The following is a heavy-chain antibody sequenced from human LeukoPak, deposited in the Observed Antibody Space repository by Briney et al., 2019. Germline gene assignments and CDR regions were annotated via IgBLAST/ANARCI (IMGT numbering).Heavy chain of an antibody. Sequence: GGSLRLSCAASGFTFSNYWMNWVRQAPGKGLEWVANIKQDGSEKYYVDSVKGRFTISGDNAENSLYLQMNSLRAEDTAVYYCARGSNGAFDIWGQGTMVTVSP. CDR2: IKQDGSEK. V-gene: IGHV3-7*01. J-gene: IGHJ3*02. CDR3: ARGSNGAFDI. CDR1: GFTFSNYW.